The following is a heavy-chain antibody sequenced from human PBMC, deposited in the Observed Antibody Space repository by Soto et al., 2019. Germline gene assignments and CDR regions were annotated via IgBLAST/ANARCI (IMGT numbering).Heavy chain of an antibody. V-gene: IGHV4-30-4*01. D-gene: IGHD2-15*01. J-gene: IGHJ5*01. CDR1: GDSISTVDYF. CDR3: ARGRYCLTGRCFPNWFDS. CDR2: IYKSTTT. Sequence: SETLYLTCSVSGDSISTVDYFWAWIRQPPGQALEYIGYIYKSTTTYYNPSFESRVAISLDTSKSQFSLTVTSVTAADTAVYFCARGRYCLTGRCFPNWFDSWGQGTLVTVSS.